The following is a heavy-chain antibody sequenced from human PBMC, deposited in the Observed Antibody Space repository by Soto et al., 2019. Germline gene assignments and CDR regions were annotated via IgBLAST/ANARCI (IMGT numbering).Heavy chain of an antibody. CDR1: GFTFTTYW. V-gene: IGHV3-7*01. J-gene: IGHJ6*03. Sequence: EVQLVESGGGLVQPGGSLRLSCAASGFTFTTYWMTWVRQAPGKGLEWVANIKQDGSEKYYVDSVKGRFTISRVNAKNSRYLQMNSLRAEDTAVYYCADSGSYTDVWGKGTTVIVSS. CDR2: IKQDGSEK. CDR3: ADSGSYTDV. D-gene: IGHD3-22*01.